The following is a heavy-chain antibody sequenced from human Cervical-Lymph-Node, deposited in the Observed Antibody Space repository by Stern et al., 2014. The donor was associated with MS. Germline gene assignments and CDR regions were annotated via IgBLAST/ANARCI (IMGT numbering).Heavy chain of an antibody. D-gene: IGHD1-26*01. Sequence: VQLVESGAEVQKPGSSVKVSCKASGGTFSSYAISWVRQAPGQGLERMGGLIPIFGTANYAQKFQGRVTITADESTSTAYMELSSLRSEDTAVYYCARGELKEGLVRGMDVWGQGTTVTVSS. V-gene: IGHV1-69*01. CDR3: ARGELKEGLVRGMDV. CDR1: GGTFSSYA. J-gene: IGHJ6*02. CDR2: LIPIFGTA.